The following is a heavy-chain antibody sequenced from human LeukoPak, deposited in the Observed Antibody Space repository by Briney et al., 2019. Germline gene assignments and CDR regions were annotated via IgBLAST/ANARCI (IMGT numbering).Heavy chain of an antibody. J-gene: IGHJ4*02. CDR3: ARLSTYYDFWSPLDY. CDR2: INPNSGGT. Sequence: ASVKVSCKASGYTFTGYYMHWVRQAPGQGLEWMGWINPNSGGTNYAQKFQGRVTMTRDTSISTAYMELSRLRSDDTAVYYCARLSTYYDFWSPLDYWGQGTLVTVSS. D-gene: IGHD3-3*01. CDR1: GYTFTGYY. V-gene: IGHV1-2*02.